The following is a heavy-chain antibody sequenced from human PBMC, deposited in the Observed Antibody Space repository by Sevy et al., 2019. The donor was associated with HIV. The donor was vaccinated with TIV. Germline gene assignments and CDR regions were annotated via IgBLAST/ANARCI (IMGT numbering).Heavy chain of an antibody. CDR1: GYSFTNYW. CDR3: ARHHVAVAGAPRVDV. D-gene: IGHD6-19*01. CDR2: IYPGDSDT. Sequence: GESLKISCKGSGYSFTNYWIGWVRQMPGKGLEWMGIIYPGDSDTRYSPSFQGQVTMSVDKSISTAYQQWSSLKASDTAMYYCARHHVAVAGAPRVDVWGQGTTVTVSS. V-gene: IGHV5-51*01. J-gene: IGHJ6*02.